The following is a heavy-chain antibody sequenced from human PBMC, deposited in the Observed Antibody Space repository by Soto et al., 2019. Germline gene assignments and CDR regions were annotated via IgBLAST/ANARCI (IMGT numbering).Heavy chain of an antibody. CDR3: AASFRFLERSLRPDYGMDV. D-gene: IGHD3-3*01. J-gene: IGHJ6*02. V-gene: IGHV1-58*01. CDR1: GFTFTSSA. Sequence: SVKVSCKASGFTFTSSAVQWVRQARGQRLEWIGWIVVGSGNTNYAQKFQERVTITRDMSTSTAYMELSSLRSEDTAVYYCAASFRFLERSLRPDYGMDVWGQGTTVTVSS. CDR2: IVVGSGNT.